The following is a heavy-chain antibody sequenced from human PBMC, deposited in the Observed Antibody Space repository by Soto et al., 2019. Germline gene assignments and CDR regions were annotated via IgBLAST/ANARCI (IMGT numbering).Heavy chain of an antibody. Sequence: PGGSLRLSCEASGCIFTNFWRHWVRQVPWNGLVWVSRIDTSRSSTSYADSGKGRFTMSLDNARDTVSRQMNSLRGEDTGVYYCATDSWYFDIWSQRSLVTVSS. CDR3: ATDSWYFDI. J-gene: IGHJ4*02. CDR1: GCIFTNFW. CDR2: IDTSRSST. V-gene: IGHV3-74*01. D-gene: IGHD1-1*01.